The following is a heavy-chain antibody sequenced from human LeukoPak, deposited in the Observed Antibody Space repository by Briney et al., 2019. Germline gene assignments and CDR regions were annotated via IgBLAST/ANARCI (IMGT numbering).Heavy chain of an antibody. V-gene: IGHV3-23*01. CDR2: IRGRGDKT. J-gene: IGHJ4*02. CDR1: GFTFSSYA. D-gene: IGHD2-2*01. CDR3: ARDWVTDTAAIDY. Sequence: GGSLRLSCAASGFTFSSYAMSGVRQAPGKGLEWVAAIRGRGDKTYHADSVKGRFTISRDNSKNTLFLQMNSLRAEDTAVYYCARDWVTDTAAIDYWGQGTLVSVSS.